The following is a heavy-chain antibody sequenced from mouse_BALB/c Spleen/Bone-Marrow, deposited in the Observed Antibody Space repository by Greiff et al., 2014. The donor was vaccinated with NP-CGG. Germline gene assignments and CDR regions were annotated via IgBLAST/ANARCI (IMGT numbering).Heavy chain of an antibody. CDR2: IVPSSAYS. V-gene: IGHV1-4*01. CDR3: AGEGTYDGCYGHFDY. J-gene: IGHJ2*01. D-gene: IGHD2-3*01. Sequence: VKLVESGAELARPGASVKMSCKASGYSFTNYTIHWVKQRPGQGLEWIAYIVPSSAYSNYNQKFKDRATLTADKSSITAYMQLSSLTSEDSAVYYCAGEGTYDGCYGHFDYWGQGTTLTVSS. CDR1: GYSFTNYT.